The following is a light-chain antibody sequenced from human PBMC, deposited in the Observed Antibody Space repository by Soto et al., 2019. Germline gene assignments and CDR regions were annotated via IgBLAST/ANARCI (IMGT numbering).Light chain of an antibody. CDR2: GAS. CDR3: QQRSNWPLT. Sequence: EIVLTQSPGTLSWSPGEGATLSCRASQSINSFLTWYQQRRGQAPRLLIHGASNRATGIPDRFSGSGSGTGFTLTISSLEPEDFAVYYCQQRSNWPLTFGGGTKVDIK. V-gene: IGKV3-11*01. CDR1: QSINSF. J-gene: IGKJ4*01.